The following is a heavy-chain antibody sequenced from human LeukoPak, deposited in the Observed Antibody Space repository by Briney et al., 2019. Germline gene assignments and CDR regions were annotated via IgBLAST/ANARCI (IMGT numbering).Heavy chain of an antibody. V-gene: IGHV3-48*01. CDR2: ISSSSSTI. CDR3: ASEYYYGSGSPVPFDY. D-gene: IGHD3-10*01. J-gene: IGHJ4*02. CDR1: GFTFSSYS. Sequence: GGSLRLSCAASGFTFSSYSMNWVRQAPGKGLEWVSYISSSSSTIYYADSVKGLFTISRDNAKNSLYLQMNSLRAEDTAVYYCASEYYYGSGSPVPFDYWGQGTLVTVSS.